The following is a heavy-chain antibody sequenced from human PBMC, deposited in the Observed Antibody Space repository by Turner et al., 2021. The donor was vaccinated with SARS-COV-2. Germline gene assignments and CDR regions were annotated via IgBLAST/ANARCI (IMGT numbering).Heavy chain of an antibody. Sequence: QVQLQQWGAGLLKLSETLSLTCAVYGGSFSGYYWSWIRQPPGKGLEWIREINHSGSTNYNPSLKSRVTISVDTSKNQFSLKLSSVTAADTAVYYCARGIKGVLMSGSYYYYGMDVWGQGTTVTVSS. V-gene: IGHV4-34*01. CDR3: ARGIKGVLMSGSYYYYGMDV. D-gene: IGHD1-26*01. CDR2: INHSGST. J-gene: IGHJ6*02. CDR1: GGSFSGYY.